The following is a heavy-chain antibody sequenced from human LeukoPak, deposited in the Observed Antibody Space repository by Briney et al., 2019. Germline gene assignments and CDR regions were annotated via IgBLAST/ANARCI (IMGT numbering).Heavy chain of an antibody. CDR3: AKVAQDSSSGPQLYYFDY. V-gene: IGHV3-21*01. D-gene: IGHD6-13*01. J-gene: IGHJ4*02. CDR1: GFTFSSYS. CDR2: ISSSSSYI. Sequence: GGSLRLSCAASGFTFSSYSMNWVRQAPGKGLEWVSSISSSSSYIYYADSVKGRFTISRDNAKNSLYLQMNSLRAEDTAVYYCAKVAQDSSSGPQLYYFDYWGQGTLVTVSS.